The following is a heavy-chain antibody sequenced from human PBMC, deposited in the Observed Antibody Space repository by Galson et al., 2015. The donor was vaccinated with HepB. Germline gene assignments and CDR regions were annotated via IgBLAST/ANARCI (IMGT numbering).Heavy chain of an antibody. CDR3: ARDGGPVVPAARGLLGYYYYGMDV. Sequence: SVKVSCKASGYTFTGYYMHWVRQAPGQGLEWMGWINPNSGNTGYAQKFQGRVTMTRNTSISTAYMELSSLRSEDTAVYYCARDGGPVVPAARGLLGYYYYGMDVWGQGTTVTVSS. CDR1: GYTFTGYY. CDR2: INPNSGNT. J-gene: IGHJ6*02. D-gene: IGHD2-2*01. V-gene: IGHV1-8*02.